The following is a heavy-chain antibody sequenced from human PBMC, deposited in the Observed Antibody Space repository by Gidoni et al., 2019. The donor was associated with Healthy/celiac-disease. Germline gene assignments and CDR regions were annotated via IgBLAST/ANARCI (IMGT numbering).Heavy chain of an antibody. CDR2: ISSSSSYI. V-gene: IGHV3-21*01. J-gene: IGHJ3*02. CDR1: GFTFSSYS. Sequence: EVQLVESEEGLFKTGGYLRHSCAASGFTFSSYSMNWVRQAPRKGLDWVSSISSSSSYIYYADSVKGRFTISRDNAKNSLYLKMISLRAEDTAVYYCAILADDAFDIWGHGTMVTVSS. CDR3: AILADDAFDI.